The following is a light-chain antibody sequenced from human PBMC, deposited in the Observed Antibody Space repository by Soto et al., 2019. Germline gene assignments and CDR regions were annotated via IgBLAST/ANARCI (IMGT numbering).Light chain of an antibody. J-gene: IGKJ2*01. Sequence: EIVMTQSPATLSVSPGERATLSCRASQSVSSNLAWSQQKPGQAPRLLIYGASTRATGNPARFSGSGSGTEFTLTISSLQSEDFAVYYCQQYNNWPHTFGQGTKLEIK. CDR2: GAS. CDR1: QSVSSN. V-gene: IGKV3-15*01. CDR3: QQYNNWPHT.